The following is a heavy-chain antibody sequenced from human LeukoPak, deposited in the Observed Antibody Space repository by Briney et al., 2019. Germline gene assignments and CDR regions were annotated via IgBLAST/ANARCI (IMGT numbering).Heavy chain of an antibody. D-gene: IGHD5-12*01. CDR2: INHSGST. CDR3: ARGQVDIVATNFDY. CDR1: GGSFSGYH. V-gene: IGHV4-34*01. J-gene: IGHJ4*02. Sequence: PSETLSLTCAVYGGSFSGYHWSWIRQPPGKGLEWIGEINHSGSTNYNPSLKSRVTISVDTSKNQFSLKLSSVTAADTAVYYCARGQVDIVATNFDYWGQGTLVTVSS.